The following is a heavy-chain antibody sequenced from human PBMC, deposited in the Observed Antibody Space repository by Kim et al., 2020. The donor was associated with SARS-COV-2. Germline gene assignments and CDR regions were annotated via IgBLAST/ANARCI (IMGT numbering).Heavy chain of an antibody. CDR1: GGSLSSSSYY. CDR2: IYYSGSI. CDR3: HGTGSYYNPSRPHNRFDP. J-gene: IGHJ5*02. D-gene: IGHD3-10*01. V-gene: IGHV4-39*07. Sequence: SETLSLTCNVSGGSLSSSSYYWGWIRQSPGKGLEWIGSIYYSGSIYYNPSLNSRVTVSMDTSKNQFSLTLNSVTAADTAVYYCHGTGSYYNPSRPHNRFDPWGRGTLVTVSS.